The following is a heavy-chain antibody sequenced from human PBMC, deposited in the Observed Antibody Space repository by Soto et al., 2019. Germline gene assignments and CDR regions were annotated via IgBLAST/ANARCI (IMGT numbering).Heavy chain of an antibody. D-gene: IGHD5-12*01. J-gene: IGHJ4*02. CDR2: IIPIFGTA. V-gene: IGHV1-69*01. Sequence: QVQLVQSGAEVKKPGSSVKVSCKASGGTFSSYAISWVRQAPGQGLEWMGGIIPIFGTANYAQKFQGRVTITADESTSTAYMELSSLRSEDTAVYYCARRWYRGYGGSLGSGYFDYWGQGTLVTVSS. CDR3: ARRWYRGYGGSLGSGYFDY. CDR1: GGTFSSYA.